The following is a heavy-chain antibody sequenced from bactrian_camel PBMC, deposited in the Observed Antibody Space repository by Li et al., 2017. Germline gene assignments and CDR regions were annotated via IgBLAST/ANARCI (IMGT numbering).Heavy chain of an antibody. J-gene: IGHJ4*01. CDR1: GYTGSSNC. Sequence: HVQLVESGGGSVQAGGSLRLSCVASGYTGSSNCMGWFRQAPGKEREGVATMRTGGGSTYYADSVKGRFTISRDNAKNTVYLQMNSLRTEDTAVYYCARDPGTGWDTAKAFADWGQGTQVTVS. CDR3: ARDPGTGWDTAKAFAD. CDR2: MRTGGGST. D-gene: IGHD5*01. V-gene: IGHV3S1*01.